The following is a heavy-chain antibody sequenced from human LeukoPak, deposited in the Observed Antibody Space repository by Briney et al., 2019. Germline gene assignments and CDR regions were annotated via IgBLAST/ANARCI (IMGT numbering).Heavy chain of an antibody. V-gene: IGHV1-69*04. D-gene: IGHD4-17*01. J-gene: IGHJ4*02. CDR2: IIPILGIA. CDR1: GGTFSSYA. CDR3: ARPKVPAYGDHYVGLWSFDY. Sequence: SVKVSCKASGGTFSSYAISWVRQAPGQGLEWMGRIIPILGIANYAQKFQGRVTITADKSTSTAYMELSSLRSEDTAVYYCARPKVPAYGDHYVGLWSFDYWGQGNLVTVSS.